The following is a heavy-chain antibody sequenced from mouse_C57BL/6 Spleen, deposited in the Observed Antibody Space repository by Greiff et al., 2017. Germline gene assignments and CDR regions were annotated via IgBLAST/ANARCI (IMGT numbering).Heavy chain of an antibody. J-gene: IGHJ2*01. V-gene: IGHV1-26*01. Sequence: EVKLQQSGPELVKPGASVKISCKASGYTFTDYYMNWVKQSHGKSLEWIGDINPNNGGTSYNQKFKGKATLTVDKSSSTAYMELRSLTSEDSAVYYCARGPVYFDYWGQGTTLTVSS. CDR3: ARGPVYFDY. CDR2: INPNNGGT. CDR1: GYTFTDYY.